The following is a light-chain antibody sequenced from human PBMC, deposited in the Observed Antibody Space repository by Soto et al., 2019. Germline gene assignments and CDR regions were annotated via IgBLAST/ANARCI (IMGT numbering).Light chain of an antibody. CDR2: EVS. Sequence: QSALAQPASVSGSPGQPITISCTGTSSDVGGYNYVSWYQQHPGKAPKLMIYEVSNRPSGVSNRFSGSKSGNTASLTISGLQAEDEADYYCSSYTSSSTRLYVFGTGTKVTVL. V-gene: IGLV2-14*01. J-gene: IGLJ1*01. CDR1: SSDVGGYNY. CDR3: SSYTSSSTRLYV.